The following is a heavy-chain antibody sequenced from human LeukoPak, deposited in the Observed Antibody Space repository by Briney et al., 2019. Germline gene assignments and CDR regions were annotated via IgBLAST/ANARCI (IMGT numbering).Heavy chain of an antibody. CDR3: ARGGMTQRWELFDY. J-gene: IGHJ4*02. V-gene: IGHV3-74*03. D-gene: IGHD5-24*01. Sequence: PGGSLRLSCVGSGFTFSDFWIHWVRQVPGNGLLWVSRTKGDGTTSYADSVTGRFTISRDNAKNTLHLQMDNLHPEDTAIYYCARGGMTQRWELFDYWGQGSLVSVSS. CDR2: TKGDGTT. CDR1: GFTFSDFW.